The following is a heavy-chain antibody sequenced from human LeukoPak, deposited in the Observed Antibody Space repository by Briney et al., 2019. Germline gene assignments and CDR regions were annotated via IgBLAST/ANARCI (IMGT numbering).Heavy chain of an antibody. D-gene: IGHD3-10*01. CDR2: INAGNGNT. CDR3: ARSSYYYGSGSYYNWFDP. Sequence: ASVKVSCKASGYTFTSYAMHWVRQAPGQRLEWMGWINAGNGNTKYSQKFQGRVTITRDTSASTAYMELSSLRSEDTAVYYCARSSYYYGSGSYYNWFDPWGQGTLVTVSS. J-gene: IGHJ5*02. CDR1: GYTFTSYA. V-gene: IGHV1-3*01.